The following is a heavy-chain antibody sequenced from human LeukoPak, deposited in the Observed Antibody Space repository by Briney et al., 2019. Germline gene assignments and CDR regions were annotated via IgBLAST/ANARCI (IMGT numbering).Heavy chain of an antibody. CDR2: IDTDGSDT. D-gene: IGHD5-18*01. J-gene: IGHJ6*02. CDR1: GFTFSRYW. CDR3: GREDRFGYNYAYGLDV. Sequence: PGGSLRLSCAASGFTFSRYWMHWVRQAPGKGLVWVSRIDTDGSDTTYADSVKGRFTISRDNAKNTLYLQMSSLRAEDTAVYYCGREDRFGYNYAYGLDVWGPGTTVTVS. V-gene: IGHV3-74*01.